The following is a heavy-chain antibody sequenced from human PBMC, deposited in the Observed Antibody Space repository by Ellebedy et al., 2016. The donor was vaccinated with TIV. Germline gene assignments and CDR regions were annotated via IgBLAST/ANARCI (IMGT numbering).Heavy chain of an antibody. CDR2: INHSGST. D-gene: IGHD1-1*01. CDR3: ASIRYSQTY. J-gene: IGHJ4*02. Sequence: MPSETLSLTCAVFGGSFSGYYWSWIRQPPGKGLEWTGEINHSGSTNYNPSLKSRVTVSVDTSKNQFSLKLGSVTAADTAVYYCASIRYSQTYWGQGTLVTVSS. V-gene: IGHV4-34*01. CDR1: GGSFSGYY.